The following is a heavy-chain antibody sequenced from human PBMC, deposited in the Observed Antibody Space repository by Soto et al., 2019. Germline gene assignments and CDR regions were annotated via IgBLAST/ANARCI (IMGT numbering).Heavy chain of an antibody. CDR2: IWYDGSNR. V-gene: IGHV3-33*01. J-gene: IGHJ6*02. CDR3: ARFDPWDHYYGMDV. CDR1: GFTFSSYG. D-gene: IGHD3-9*01. Sequence: LRLSCAASGFTFSSYGMHWGRQAPGKGLEGVAVIWYDGSNRYYADSVKGRFTISRDNSKNTLYLQMNRLRAEDTAVYYCARFDPWDHYYGMDVWGQGPTGTVSS.